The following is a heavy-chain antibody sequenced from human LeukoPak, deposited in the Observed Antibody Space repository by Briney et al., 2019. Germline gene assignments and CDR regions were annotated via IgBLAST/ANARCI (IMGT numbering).Heavy chain of an antibody. D-gene: IGHD6-6*01. Sequence: SETLSLTCAVYGGSFSGYYWSWIRQPPGKGLEWIGEINHSGSTNYNPSLKSRVTISVDTSKTQFSLKLSSVTAADTAVYYCARVYSSSSYNWFDPWGQGTLVTVSS. CDR3: ARVYSSSSYNWFDP. J-gene: IGHJ5*02. CDR2: INHSGST. V-gene: IGHV4-34*01. CDR1: GGSFSGYY.